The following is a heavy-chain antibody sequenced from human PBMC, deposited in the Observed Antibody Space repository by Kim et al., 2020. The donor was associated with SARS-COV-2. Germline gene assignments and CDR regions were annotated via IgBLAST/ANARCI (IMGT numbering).Heavy chain of an antibody. Sequence: GGSLRLSCSASGFIFSDYAIHWVRRAPGMGLQYVSATTRDGDGSFYADSVKDRFTIFRDNSKNTLFLQMSGLRAEDTAVYYCVRYGRNYGADHWGQETLVSVP. V-gene: IGHV3-64D*06. CDR2: TTRDGDGS. CDR3: VRYGRNYGADH. J-gene: IGHJ5*02. D-gene: IGHD1-7*01. CDR1: GFIFSDYA.